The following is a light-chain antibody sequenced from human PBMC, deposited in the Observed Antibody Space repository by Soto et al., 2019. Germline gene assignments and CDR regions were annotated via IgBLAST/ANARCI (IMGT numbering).Light chain of an antibody. V-gene: IGLV1-47*02. CDR2: SNN. CDR3: SAWDDTTKGVA. J-gene: IGLJ2*01. Sequence: QSVLSQPPSASATPGQSVTISCSGSSTNIGSKFVYWYQQLPGKAPKLLIFSNNQRPSGVPDRFSASKSGTSASLAIRALHSADEAVYYCSAWDDTTKGVAFGGGTKLTVL. CDR1: STNIGSKF.